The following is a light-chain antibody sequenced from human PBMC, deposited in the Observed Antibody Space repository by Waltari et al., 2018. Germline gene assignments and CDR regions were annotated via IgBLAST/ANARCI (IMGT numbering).Light chain of an antibody. CDR2: EGN. V-gene: IGLV2-23*01. CDR3: YSYAGSGTWV. Sequence: QSALTQPASVSGSPGPSIPISCTGTRRDVGPYNFSSWFQQNPGKAPKLMIYEGNKRPSGVSNRFSGSKAGNTASLTISGLQAEDEADYYCYSYAGSGTWVFGGGTKLTVL. J-gene: IGLJ3*02. CDR1: RRDVGPYNF.